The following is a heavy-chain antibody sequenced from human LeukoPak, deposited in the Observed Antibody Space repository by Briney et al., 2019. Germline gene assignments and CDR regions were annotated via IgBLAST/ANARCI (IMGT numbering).Heavy chain of an antibody. CDR1: GYSFTSYW. J-gene: IGHJ4*02. CDR2: IYPGDSDT. CDR3: ARIGYCGGDCYSGYFDY. Sequence: GESLKISCKGSGYSFTSYWIGWVRQMPGKGLGWMGIIYPGDSDTRYSPSFQGQVTISADKSISTAYLQWSSLKASDTAMYYCARIGYCGGDCYSGYFDYWGQGTLVTVSS. D-gene: IGHD2-21*02. V-gene: IGHV5-51*01.